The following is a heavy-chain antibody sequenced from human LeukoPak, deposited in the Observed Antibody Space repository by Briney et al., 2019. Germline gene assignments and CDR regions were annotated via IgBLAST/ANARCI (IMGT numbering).Heavy chain of an antibody. CDR1: GFTFSSYA. V-gene: IGHV3-48*03. CDR2: ISSSGSTI. J-gene: IGHJ5*02. CDR3: ARDPNWNDGWNWFDP. D-gene: IGHD1-1*01. Sequence: GGSLRLSCAASGFTFSSYAMSWVRQAPGKGLEWVSYISSSGSTIYYADSVKGRFAISRDNAKNSLYLQMNSLRAEDTAVYYCARDPNWNDGWNWFDPWGQGTLVTVSS.